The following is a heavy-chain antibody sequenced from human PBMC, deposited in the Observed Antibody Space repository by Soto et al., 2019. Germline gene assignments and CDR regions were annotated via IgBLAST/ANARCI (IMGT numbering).Heavy chain of an antibody. CDR3: ARDYYGDYGPYYFDY. V-gene: IGHV3-33*01. D-gene: IGHD4-17*01. J-gene: IGHJ4*02. Sequence: GGSLRLSCAASGFTFSSYGMHWVRQAPGKGLEWVAVIWYDGSNKYYADSVKGRFTISRDNSKNTLYLQMNSLRVEDTAVYYCARDYYGDYGPYYFDYWGQGTLVTVSS. CDR1: GFTFSSYG. CDR2: IWYDGSNK.